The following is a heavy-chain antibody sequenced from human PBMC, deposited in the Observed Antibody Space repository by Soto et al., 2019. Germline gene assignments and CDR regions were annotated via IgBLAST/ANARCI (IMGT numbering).Heavy chain of an antibody. CDR3: ASGREFAS. J-gene: IGHJ4*02. V-gene: IGHV4-30-2*01. Sequence: PSETLSLTCAVCGGSLTSGTYSWNWILHPPGKVLQWIGYISPSGTTYYNPSLKSRVSISIYVSKNQFCLNLRSLTAADSAVYYCASGREFASSGQGTLDPVSS. CDR2: ISPSGTT. CDR1: GGSLTSGTYS.